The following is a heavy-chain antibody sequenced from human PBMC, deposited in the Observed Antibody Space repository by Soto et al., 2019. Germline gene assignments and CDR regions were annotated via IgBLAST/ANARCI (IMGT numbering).Heavy chain of an antibody. CDR3: ASIPSGSYYYYGMDV. CDR2: MNPNSGNT. Sequence: ASVKVSCKASGYTFTSYDINWVRPATGQGLEWMGWMNPNSGNTGYAQRFQGRVTMTRNTSISTAYMELSSLRSEDTAVYYCASIPSGSYYYYGMDVWGQGTTVTVSS. V-gene: IGHV1-8*01. J-gene: IGHJ6*02. D-gene: IGHD1-26*01. CDR1: GYTFTSYD.